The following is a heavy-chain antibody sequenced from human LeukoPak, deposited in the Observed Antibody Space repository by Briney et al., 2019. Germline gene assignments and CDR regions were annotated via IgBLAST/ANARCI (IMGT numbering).Heavy chain of an antibody. Sequence: PSETLSLTCAVYGGSFSGYYWSWIRQPPGKGLERIGEINHSGSTKYNPSLKSRVTISVDTSKNQFSLKLSSVTAADTAVYYCASADRDSSSWYYFDYWGQGTLVTVSS. J-gene: IGHJ4*02. V-gene: IGHV4-34*01. CDR3: ASADRDSSSWYYFDY. CDR2: INHSGST. D-gene: IGHD6-13*01. CDR1: GGSFSGYY.